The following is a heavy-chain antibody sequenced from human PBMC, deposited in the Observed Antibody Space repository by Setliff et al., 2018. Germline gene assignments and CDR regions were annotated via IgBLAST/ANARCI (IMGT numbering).Heavy chain of an antibody. CDR1: GYSFTKYF. J-gene: IGHJ3*02. CDR3: ARDLDYQYYYETSGRDAFDI. V-gene: IGHV1-69*13. D-gene: IGHD3-22*01. Sequence: ASVKVSCKTSGYSFTKYFLHWVRQAPGQGLEWMGGIIPIFGTANYAQKFQGRVTITADESTSTAYMELSSLRSEDTAVYYCARDLDYQYYYETSGRDAFDIWGLGTMVTVSS. CDR2: IIPIFGTA.